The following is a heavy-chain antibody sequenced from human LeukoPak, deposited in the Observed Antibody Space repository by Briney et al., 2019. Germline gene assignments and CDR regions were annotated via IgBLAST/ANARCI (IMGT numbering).Heavy chain of an antibody. V-gene: IGHV1-69*05. Sequence: ASVKVSCKASGGTFSSYAISWVRPAPGQGLEWMGGIIPIFGTANYAQKFQGRVTITTDESTSTAYMELSSLRSEDTAVYYCALGYSYNSIYFDYWGQGTLVTVSS. CDR1: GGTFSSYA. D-gene: IGHD5-18*01. CDR2: IIPIFGTA. J-gene: IGHJ4*02. CDR3: ALGYSYNSIYFDY.